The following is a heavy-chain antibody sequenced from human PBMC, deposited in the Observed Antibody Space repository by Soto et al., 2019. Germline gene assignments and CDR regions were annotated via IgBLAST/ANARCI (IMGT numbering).Heavy chain of an antibody. CDR1: GYTFTSYY. D-gene: IGHD2-2*01. J-gene: IGHJ4*02. CDR3: AGRCDGTNCLAHFDY. Sequence: QVQLVQSGAEVKKPGASVKVSCKASGYTFTSYYMHWVRQAPGQGLEWMGIINPSGGSTSYAQKFQGRVTMTRDTSTSTVYMELSSRRSEDTAVYYCAGRCDGTNCLAHFDYWGQGTLVTVSS. CDR2: INPSGGST. V-gene: IGHV1-46*01.